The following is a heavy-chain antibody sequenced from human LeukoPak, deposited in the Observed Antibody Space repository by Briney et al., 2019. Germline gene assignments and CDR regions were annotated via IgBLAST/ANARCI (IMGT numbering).Heavy chain of an antibody. Sequence: GSLRLSCAASGFTFSSYSMNWVRQAPGKGLEWVSSISSSSSYIYYADSVKGRFTISRDNAKNSLYLQMNSLRAEDTAVYYCARGGTTVTTISLDYWGQGTLVTVSS. CDR1: GFTFSSYS. J-gene: IGHJ4*02. CDR3: ARGGTTVTTISLDY. V-gene: IGHV3-21*01. CDR2: ISSSSSYI. D-gene: IGHD4-17*01.